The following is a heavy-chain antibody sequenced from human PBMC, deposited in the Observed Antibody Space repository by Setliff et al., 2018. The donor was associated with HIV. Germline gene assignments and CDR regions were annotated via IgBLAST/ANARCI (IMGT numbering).Heavy chain of an antibody. Sequence: SETLSLTCTVSGGSISSGSYYWSWIRQPAGKGLDWVGHIFTSGSTNYNPSLKSRVTISMDTSKNQFSLKLTSVTAADTAVYYCARHPRHYNILTGYRYYYMDVWGKGTTVTVSS. CDR2: IFTSGST. D-gene: IGHD3-9*01. V-gene: IGHV4-61*09. J-gene: IGHJ6*03. CDR1: GGSISSGSYY. CDR3: ARHPRHYNILTGYRYYYMDV.